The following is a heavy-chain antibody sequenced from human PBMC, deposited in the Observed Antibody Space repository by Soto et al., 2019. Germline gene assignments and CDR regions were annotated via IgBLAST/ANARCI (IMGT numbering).Heavy chain of an antibody. V-gene: IGHV4-39*01. D-gene: IGHD3-10*01. CDR2: IYYSGST. CDR3: ARHGPMAAAGRGQGFTP. J-gene: IGHJ5*02. Sequence: QLQLQESGPGLVKPSETLSLTCTVSGGSISSSSYYWGWIRQPPGKGLEWIGSIYYSGSTYYNPSLKCRSPISVDTSKNHSSLNLSSVTAAAAAVYYGARHGPMAAAGRGQGFTPWGQGTLVTVSS. CDR1: GGSISSSSYY.